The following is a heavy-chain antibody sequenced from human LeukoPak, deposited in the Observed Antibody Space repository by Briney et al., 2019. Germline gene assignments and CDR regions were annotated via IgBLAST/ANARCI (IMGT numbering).Heavy chain of an antibody. CDR3: ARTSLGYHFDY. J-gene: IGHJ4*02. V-gene: IGHV1-2*02. Sequence: ASVKVSCKASGYTFTRYYLLWVRQAPGQGLEWVGWIYPNSGGTDYAQKFQGRVTMTRDTSISTAYMELSNLRSDDTAVYYCARTSLGYHFDYWGQGTLVTVSS. D-gene: IGHD5-18*01. CDR1: GYTFTRYY. CDR2: IYPNSGGT.